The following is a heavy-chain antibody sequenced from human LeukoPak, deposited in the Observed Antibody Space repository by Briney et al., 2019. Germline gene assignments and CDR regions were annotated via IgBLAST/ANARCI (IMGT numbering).Heavy chain of an antibody. Sequence: PSETLSLTCTVSGGSIGSSSYYWGWIRQPPGKGLEWIGSIYYSGSTYYNPSLKSRVTISVDTSKNQFSLKLSSVTAADTAVYYCARLYGSGIYLGYYYYGMDVWGQGTTVTVSS. CDR3: ARLYGSGIYLGYYYYGMDV. CDR2: IYYSGST. V-gene: IGHV4-39*07. CDR1: GGSIGSSSYY. D-gene: IGHD3-10*01. J-gene: IGHJ6*02.